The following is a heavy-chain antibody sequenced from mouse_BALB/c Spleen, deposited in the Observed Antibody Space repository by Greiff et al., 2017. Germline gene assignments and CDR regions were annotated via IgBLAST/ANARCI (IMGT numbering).Heavy chain of an antibody. D-gene: IGHD1-1*02. Sequence: QVQLQQPGAELVKPGASVKLSCKASGYTFTSYWMHWVKQRPGQGLEWIGEINPSNGRTNYNEKFKSKATLTVDKSSSTAYMQLSSLTSEDSAVYYCARSDYLKGFAYWGQGTLVTVSA. CDR2: INPSNGRT. V-gene: IGHV1S81*02. J-gene: IGHJ3*01. CDR1: GYTFTSYW. CDR3: ARSDYLKGFAY.